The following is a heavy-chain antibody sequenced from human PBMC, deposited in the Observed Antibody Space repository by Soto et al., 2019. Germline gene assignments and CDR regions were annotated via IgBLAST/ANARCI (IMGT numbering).Heavy chain of an antibody. CDR3: AKKLPEAGAHFAFDV. CDR2: IPGSADST. D-gene: IGHD2-2*01. Sequence: GGSLRLSCAASGFIFSSLAMSWVRQAPGKGLEWVSAIPGSADSTYYADSVKGRFTISRDNSKNTLYLQMNSLRAEDTAVYYCAKKLPEAGAHFAFDVWGHGTMVTVSS. J-gene: IGHJ3*01. CDR1: GFIFSSLA. V-gene: IGHV3-23*01.